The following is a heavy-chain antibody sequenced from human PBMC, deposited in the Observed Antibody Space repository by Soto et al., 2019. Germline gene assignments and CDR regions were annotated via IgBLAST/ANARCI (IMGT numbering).Heavy chain of an antibody. CDR3: ARDRLRYYYDSSGYWAGAFDI. Sequence: GGSLRLSCAASGFTFSSYSMNWVRQAPGKGLEWVSYISSSSSTIYYTDSVKGRFTISRDNAKNSLYLQMNSLRDEDTAVYYCARDRLRYYYDSSGYWAGAFDIWGQGTMVTVSS. D-gene: IGHD3-22*01. CDR1: GFTFSSYS. CDR2: ISSSSSTI. J-gene: IGHJ3*02. V-gene: IGHV3-48*02.